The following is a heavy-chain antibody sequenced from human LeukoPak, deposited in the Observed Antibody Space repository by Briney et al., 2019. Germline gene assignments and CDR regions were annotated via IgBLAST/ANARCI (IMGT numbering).Heavy chain of an antibody. CDR3: ASSIVVVPAAIIN. CDR1: GYTFTSYD. CDR2: MNPNSGNT. Sequence: ASVKVSCKASGYTFTSYDINWVRQATGQGLEWMGWMNPNSGNTGYAQKFQGRVTMTRNTSISTAYMELSSLRSEDTAVYYCASSIVVVPAAIINWGQGTLVTVSS. V-gene: IGHV1-8*01. D-gene: IGHD2-2*01. J-gene: IGHJ4*02.